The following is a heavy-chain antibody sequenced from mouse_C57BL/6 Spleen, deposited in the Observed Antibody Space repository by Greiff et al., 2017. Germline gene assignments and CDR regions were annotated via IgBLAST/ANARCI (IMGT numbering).Heavy chain of an antibody. D-gene: IGHD2-4*01. Sequence: VMLVESGPGLVAPSQSLSITCTVSGFSLTSYAISWVRQPPGKGLEWLGVIWTGGGTNYNSALKSRLSISKDNSKSQVFLKMNSLQTDDTARYYCARNLPYDYDYFDYWGQGTTLTVSS. J-gene: IGHJ2*01. V-gene: IGHV2-9-1*01. CDR1: GFSLTSYA. CDR2: IWTGGGT. CDR3: ARNLPYDYDYFDY.